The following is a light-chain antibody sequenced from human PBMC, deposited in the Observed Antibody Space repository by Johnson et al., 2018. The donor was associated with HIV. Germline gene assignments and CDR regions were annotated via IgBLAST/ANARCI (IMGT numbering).Light chain of an antibody. J-gene: IGLJ1*01. V-gene: IGLV1-51*01. Sequence: QSVLTQPPSVSVAPGQKITVSCSGSSSNIGNNYVSWYQQLPGTAPKLLIYDNNKRPSGIPDRLSGSKSGTSATLGITGLQTGDEADYYCGTWDSSLSAYVFGTGTKVTVL. CDR1: SSNIGNNY. CDR3: GTWDSSLSAYV. CDR2: DNN.